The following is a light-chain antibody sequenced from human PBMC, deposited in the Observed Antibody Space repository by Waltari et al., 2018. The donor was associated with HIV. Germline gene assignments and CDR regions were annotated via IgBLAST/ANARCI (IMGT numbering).Light chain of an antibody. CDR3: QSPDSSDTYPGWV. CDR1: ALSRHY. CDR2: KDT. Sequence: SYELTQSPSVSVSPGQTARITCSGDALSRHYTYWYQQKPGQAPMILIYKDTERASGIPERFSGSSSGTIVTLTISGVQAEDEADYYCQSPDSSDTYPGWVFGGGTKLIVL. J-gene: IGLJ3*02. V-gene: IGLV3-25*03.